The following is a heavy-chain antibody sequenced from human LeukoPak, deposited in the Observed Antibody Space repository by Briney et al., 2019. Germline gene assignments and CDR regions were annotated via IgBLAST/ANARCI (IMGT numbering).Heavy chain of an antibody. CDR3: TTGFVPVEEGFDY. CDR1: GCTFSNAW. D-gene: IGHD6-19*01. J-gene: IGHJ4*02. V-gene: IGHV3-15*01. Sequence: GSLRLSCAASGCTFSNAWMSWVRQAPGKGLEWVGRIKSKTDGGTTDHAAPVKGRFTISRDDSKNTLYLQFKRMNSVDAAVYYCTTGFVPVEEGFDYWGQGTLVTVSS. CDR2: IKSKTDGGTT.